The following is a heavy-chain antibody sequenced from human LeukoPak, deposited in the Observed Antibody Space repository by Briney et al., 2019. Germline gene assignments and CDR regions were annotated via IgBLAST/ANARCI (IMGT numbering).Heavy chain of an antibody. V-gene: IGHV4-34*01. J-gene: IGHJ4*02. Sequence: SETLSLTRAVYGESFSAYFWNWIRQAPGKPLEYIGEINHRGSSHYNPSLKTRVTLSVDTSKNQFSLKLTSVTAADTAVYFCARGSSFDGYCSAGACDAGYYDSWGQGTPVTVSS. CDR2: INHRGSS. D-gene: IGHD2-15*01. CDR1: GESFSAYF. CDR3: ARGSSFDGYCSAGACDAGYYDS.